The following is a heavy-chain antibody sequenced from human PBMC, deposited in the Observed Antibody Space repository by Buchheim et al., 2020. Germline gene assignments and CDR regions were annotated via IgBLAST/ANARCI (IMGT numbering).Heavy chain of an antibody. CDR2: IKQDGGLK. Sequence: EVQLVESGGGLVQPGGSLRLSCAASGFTFSNYWMSWVRQAPGKGLEWVSNIKQDGGLKYYVDSVKGRFTISRDNAENSLFLQMNSLRAEDTAIYYCATVNANYWGQGTL. CDR1: GFTFSNYW. V-gene: IGHV3-7*01. CDR3: ATVNANY. J-gene: IGHJ4*02.